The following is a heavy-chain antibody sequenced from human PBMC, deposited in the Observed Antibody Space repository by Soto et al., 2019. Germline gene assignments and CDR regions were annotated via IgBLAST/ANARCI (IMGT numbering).Heavy chain of an antibody. Sequence: QVQLQESGPGLVKPSQTLSLTCTVSGGSISSGGYYWSWIRQHPGKGLEWIGYIYYSGSTYYNPSLKSRVTISVDTPKNQCSLKLSSVTAADTAVYYCARAVATIYYYYGMDVWGQGTTVTVSS. V-gene: IGHV4-31*03. CDR1: GGSISSGGYY. CDR2: IYYSGST. D-gene: IGHD5-12*01. J-gene: IGHJ6*02. CDR3: ARAVATIYYYYGMDV.